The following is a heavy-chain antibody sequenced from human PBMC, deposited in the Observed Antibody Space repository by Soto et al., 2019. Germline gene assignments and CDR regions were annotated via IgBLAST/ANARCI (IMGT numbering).Heavy chain of an antibody. V-gene: IGHV1-2*04. J-gene: IGHJ5*02. CDR3: ARDLVVAATRRGSQTPRYNWFDP. CDR2: INPNSGGT. CDR1: GYTFTGYY. Sequence: ASVKVSCKASGYTFTGYYMHWVRQAPGQGLEWMGWINPNSGGTNYAQKFQGWVTMTRDTSISTAYMELSRLRSDDTAVYYCARDLVVAATRRGSQTPRYNWFDPWGQGTLVTVSS. D-gene: IGHD2-15*01.